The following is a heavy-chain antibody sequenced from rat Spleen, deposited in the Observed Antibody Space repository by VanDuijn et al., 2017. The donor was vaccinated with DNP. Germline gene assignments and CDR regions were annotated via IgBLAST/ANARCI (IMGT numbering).Heavy chain of an antibody. Sequence: EVQLVESGGGLVQPGRSLKLSCAASGFTYSNYVMAWVRQAPTKGLEWVASISTGGGNTYYRDSVKGRFTISRDNAKNTLYLQMDSLRSEDTATYYCTVDRDGSYGVAYWGQGTLVTVSS. CDR3: TVDRDGSYGVAY. V-gene: IGHV5S13*01. J-gene: IGHJ3*01. D-gene: IGHD1-12*02. CDR1: GFTYSNYV. CDR2: ISTGGGNT.